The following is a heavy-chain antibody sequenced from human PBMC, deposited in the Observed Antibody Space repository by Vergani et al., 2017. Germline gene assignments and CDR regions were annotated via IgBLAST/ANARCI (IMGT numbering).Heavy chain of an antibody. D-gene: IGHD3-22*01. V-gene: IGHV5-51*01. J-gene: IGHJ4*02. CDR1: GYSFTSYW. Sequence: EVQLVQSGAEVKKPGESLKISCKGSGYSFTSYWIGWVRQMPGKGLEWMGIIYPGDSDTRYSPSFQGQVTISAAKSISTAYLQWSSLKASDTAMYYCATQLAFYDSSGYYFDYWGQGTLVTVSS. CDR3: ATQLAFYDSSGYYFDY. CDR2: IYPGDSDT.